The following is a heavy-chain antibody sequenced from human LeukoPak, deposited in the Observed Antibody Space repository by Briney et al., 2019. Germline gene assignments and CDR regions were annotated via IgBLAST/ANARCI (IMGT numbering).Heavy chain of an antibody. CDR2: IIPILGIA. J-gene: IGHJ4*02. V-gene: IGHV1-69*04. Sequence: SVKVSCKASGGTFSSYAISWVRQAPGQGLEWMGRIIPILGIANYAQKFQGRVTITADKSTSTAYMELSSPRSEDTAVYYCATLSIVVVTANLDYWGQGTLVTVSS. CDR3: ATLSIVVVTANLDY. D-gene: IGHD2-21*02. CDR1: GGTFSSYA.